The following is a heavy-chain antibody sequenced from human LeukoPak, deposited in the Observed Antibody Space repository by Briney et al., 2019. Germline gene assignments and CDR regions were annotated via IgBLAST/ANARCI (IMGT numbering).Heavy chain of an antibody. CDR1: GFTFSTYG. V-gene: IGHV3-23*01. CDR2: ISGSGGST. J-gene: IGHJ3*02. D-gene: IGHD5-18*01. Sequence: GGSLRLSCVASGFTFSTYGMSWVRQAPGKGLEWVSAISGSGGSTYYADSVKGRFTISRDNAKNSLYLQMNSLRAEDTAVYYCARESRTWIQLWEGAFDIWGQGTMVTVSS. CDR3: ARESRTWIQLWEGAFDI.